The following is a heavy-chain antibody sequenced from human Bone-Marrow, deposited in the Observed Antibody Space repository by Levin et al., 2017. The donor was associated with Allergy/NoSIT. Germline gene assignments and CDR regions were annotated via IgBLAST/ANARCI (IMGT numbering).Heavy chain of an antibody. V-gene: IGHV3-11*01. CDR1: GFKFIDYY. CDR3: ARGGSDVWSGYYGDLDH. D-gene: IGHD3-3*01. CDR2: VSSEANMI. J-gene: IGHJ4*02. Sequence: PGGSLRLSCAGSGFKFIDYYMMWIRQAPGKGLEWIAYVSSEANMIYYADSVKGRVTISRDDAKNSLYLEMNNLRDVDTAVYYCARGGSDVWSGYYGDLDHWGQGTLVTVSS.